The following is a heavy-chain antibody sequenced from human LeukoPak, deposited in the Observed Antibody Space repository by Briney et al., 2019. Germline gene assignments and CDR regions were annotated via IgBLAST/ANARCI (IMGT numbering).Heavy chain of an antibody. J-gene: IGHJ4*02. CDR3: ARGSRYHDWLSPLDS. Sequence: ASVKVSCKASGYAFSAYYMHWVRQAPGQGLEWMGRLNPQTGDTHFAQKFQGRVTFTRDTSISTAYMAMSRLRSDDTAVFYCARGSRYHDWLSPLDSWGQGTLVTVSP. V-gene: IGHV1-2*06. CDR1: GYAFSAYY. CDR2: LNPQTGDT. D-gene: IGHD3-9*01.